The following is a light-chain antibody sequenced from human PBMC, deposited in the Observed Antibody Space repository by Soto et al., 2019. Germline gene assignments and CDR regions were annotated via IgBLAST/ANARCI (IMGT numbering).Light chain of an antibody. J-gene: IGLJ2*01. V-gene: IGLV2-14*01. Sequence: QSALTQPASVSGSPGQSITISCTGTSSDVGAYNYVSWYQQHPDKAPKLMIYEVSNRPSGVSNRFSGSKSGNTASLTISGLQAEVEADYYCSSYTSSGTLVFGGGTKLTVL. CDR1: SSDVGAYNY. CDR3: SSYTSSGTLV. CDR2: EVS.